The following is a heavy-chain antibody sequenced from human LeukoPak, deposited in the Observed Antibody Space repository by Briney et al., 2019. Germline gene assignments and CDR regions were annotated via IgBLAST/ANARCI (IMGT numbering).Heavy chain of an antibody. V-gene: IGHV4-34*01. CDR1: GGSFSGYY. J-gene: IGHJ2*01. CDR2: INHSGST. Sequence: SETLSLTCAVYGGSFSGYYWSWIRQPPGNGLEWIGEINHSGSTNYNPSLKRRVTISVDTSKNQFALKLSSVTAADTAVYYCARSIAAAGNWYFDLWGRGTLVTVSS. D-gene: IGHD6-13*01. CDR3: ARSIAAAGNWYFDL.